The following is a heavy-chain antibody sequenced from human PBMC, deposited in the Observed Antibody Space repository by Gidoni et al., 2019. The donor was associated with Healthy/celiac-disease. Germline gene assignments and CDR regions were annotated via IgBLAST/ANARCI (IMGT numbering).Heavy chain of an antibody. D-gene: IGHD5-18*01. V-gene: IGHV3-15*07. Sequence: EVQLVESGGGLVKPGGSLRVSCAASGFTFSNEGMNWVRQAPGKGLGWVGRIKSKTDGVTTDYAAPVKGRFTISRDDSKNTLYLQMNSLKTEDTAVYYCTTVDTAMVPYYYYYGMDVWGQGTTVTVSS. CDR2: IKSKTDGVTT. CDR3: TTVDTAMVPYYYYYGMDV. J-gene: IGHJ6*02. CDR1: GFTFSNEG.